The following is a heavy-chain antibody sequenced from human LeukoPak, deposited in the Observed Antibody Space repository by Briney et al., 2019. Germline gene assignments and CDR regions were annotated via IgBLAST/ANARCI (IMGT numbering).Heavy chain of an antibody. Sequence: GGSLRLSCAASGFTFSSYAMSWVRQAPGKGRKGFSAIDGGNANTYYADSVKGRFTISRDNTTNTLYLQMNSLRAEDTAVYYCAKATVATLRGGYYFDYWGQGTLVTVSS. CDR3: AKATVATLRGGYYFDY. J-gene: IGHJ4*02. V-gene: IGHV3-23*01. D-gene: IGHD5-12*01. CDR1: GFTFSSYA. CDR2: IDGGNANT.